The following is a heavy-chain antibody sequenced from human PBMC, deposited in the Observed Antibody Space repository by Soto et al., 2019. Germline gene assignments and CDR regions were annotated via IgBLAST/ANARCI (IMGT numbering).Heavy chain of an antibody. D-gene: IGHD4-17*01. CDR2: IYAGGTT. CDR3: ATSTMVTRFDS. Sequence: LGGSLRLSCAVSDFIVSNNYMSWVRQAPGKGLQWVSIIYAGGTTFYANSVKGRFTISRDNSKNTLYLQMNSLRADDTAVYYCATSTMVTRFDSWGQGTLVTVSS. J-gene: IGHJ5*01. V-gene: IGHV3-53*01. CDR1: DFIVSNNY.